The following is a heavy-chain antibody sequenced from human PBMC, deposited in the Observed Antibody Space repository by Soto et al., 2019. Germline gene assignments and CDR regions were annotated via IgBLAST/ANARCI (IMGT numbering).Heavy chain of an antibody. CDR2: LYSGGST. CDR1: GFIVSNNY. D-gene: IGHD4-17*01. CDR3: ARGADDYGDRVDY. V-gene: IGHV3-53*01. Sequence: LRLSCAASGFIVSNNYMSWVRQAPGKGLEWVSILYSGGSTYYADSVRGRFTISRVNSQNTLYLQMNNLRAEDTAVYYCARGADDYGDRVDYWGQGALVTVSS. J-gene: IGHJ4*02.